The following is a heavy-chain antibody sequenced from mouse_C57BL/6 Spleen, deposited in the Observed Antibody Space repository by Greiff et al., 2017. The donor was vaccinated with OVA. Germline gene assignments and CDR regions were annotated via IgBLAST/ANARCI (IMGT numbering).Heavy chain of an antibody. CDR3: ARWFLYAMDY. V-gene: IGHV1-82*01. CDR2: IYPGDGDT. Sequence: SGPELVKPGASVKISCKASGYAFSSSWMNWVKQRPGKGLEWIGRIYPGDGDTNYNGKFKGKATLTADESSSTAYMQLSSLTSEDSAVYFCARWFLYAMDYWGQGTSVTVSS. J-gene: IGHJ4*01. CDR1: GYAFSSSW. D-gene: IGHD2-2*01.